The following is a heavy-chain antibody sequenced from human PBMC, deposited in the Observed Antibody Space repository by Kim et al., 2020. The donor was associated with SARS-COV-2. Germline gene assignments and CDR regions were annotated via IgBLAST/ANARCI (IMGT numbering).Heavy chain of an antibody. CDR3: ARSRGFIQLWGNFDY. CDR1: GGSISSGGYY. CDR2: IYYSGST. D-gene: IGHD5-18*01. Sequence: SETLSLTCTVSGGSISSGGYYWSWIRQHPGKGLEWIGYIYYSGSTYYNPSLKSRVTISVDTSKNQFSLKLSSVTAADTAVYYCARSRGFIQLWGNFDYWGQGTLVTVSS. J-gene: IGHJ4*02. V-gene: IGHV4-31*03.